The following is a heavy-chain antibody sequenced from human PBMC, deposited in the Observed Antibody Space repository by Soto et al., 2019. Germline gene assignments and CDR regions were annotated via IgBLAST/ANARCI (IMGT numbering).Heavy chain of an antibody. CDR3: TKLERLSVAYYYYGMDV. J-gene: IGHJ6*02. CDR2: IIPILGIA. CDR1: GGTFSSYT. V-gene: IGHV1-69*02. D-gene: IGHD1-1*01. Sequence: QVQLVQSGAEVKKPGSSVKVSCKASGGTFSSYTISWVRQAPGQGLEWMGRIIPILGIANYAQKFQGRVTITADKSTSTAYMELSSLRSEDTAVYYCTKLERLSVAYYYYGMDVWGQGTTVTVSS.